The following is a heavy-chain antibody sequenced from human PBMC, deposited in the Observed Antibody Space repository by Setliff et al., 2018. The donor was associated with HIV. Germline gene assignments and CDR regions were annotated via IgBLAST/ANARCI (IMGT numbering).Heavy chain of an antibody. V-gene: IGHV3-48*03. CDR2: ISSSGSTI. CDR3: ARLPGYCSPSSCYGYLDY. CDR1: GFPFSSYE. J-gene: IGHJ4*02. D-gene: IGHD2-15*01. Sequence: PGGSLRLSCAASGFPFSSYEMNWVRQAPGKGLEWVSYISSSGSTIYYADSVKGRFTISRDNSKNSLNLRMNSLRAEDTAVYYCARLPGYCSPSSCYGYLDYWGQGTLVTVSS.